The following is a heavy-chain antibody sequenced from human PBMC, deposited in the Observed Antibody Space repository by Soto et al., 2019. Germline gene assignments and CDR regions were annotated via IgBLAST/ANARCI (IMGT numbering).Heavy chain of an antibody. CDR2: IYYSGST. Sequence: PSETLSLTCTVSGGSISSYYWSWIRQPPGKGLEWIGYIYYSGSTNYNPSLKSRVTISVDTSKNQFSLKLSSVTAADTAVYYCARDSGGHNTIYYYYYGMDVWGQGTTVTVSS. J-gene: IGHJ6*02. D-gene: IGHD6-19*01. CDR1: GGSISSYY. V-gene: IGHV4-59*01. CDR3: ARDSGGHNTIYYYYYGMDV.